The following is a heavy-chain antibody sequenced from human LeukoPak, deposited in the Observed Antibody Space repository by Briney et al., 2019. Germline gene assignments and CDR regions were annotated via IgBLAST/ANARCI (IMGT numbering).Heavy chain of an antibody. Sequence: SETPSLTCAVYGGSFSGYYWSWIRQPPGKGLEWIGEINHSGSTNYNPSLKSRVTISVDKSKNQFSLKLSSVTAADTAVYYCAIIAAAGDFDYWGQGTLVTVSS. J-gene: IGHJ4*02. CDR1: GGSFSGYY. V-gene: IGHV4-34*01. D-gene: IGHD6-13*01. CDR2: INHSGST. CDR3: AIIAAAGDFDY.